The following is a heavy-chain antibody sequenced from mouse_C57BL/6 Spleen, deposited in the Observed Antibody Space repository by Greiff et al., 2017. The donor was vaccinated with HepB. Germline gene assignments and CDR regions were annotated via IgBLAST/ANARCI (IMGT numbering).Heavy chain of an antibody. V-gene: IGHV1-61*01. CDR1: GYTFTSYW. Sequence: QVQLQQPGAELVRPGSSVKLSCKASGYTFTSYWMDWVKQRPGQGLEWIGNIYPSDSETHYNQKFKDKATLTVDKSSSTAYMQLSSLTSEDSAVYYCARRGGLRSWYFDVWGTGTTVTVSS. D-gene: IGHD2-4*01. CDR3: ARRGGLRSWYFDV. CDR2: IYPSDSET. J-gene: IGHJ1*03.